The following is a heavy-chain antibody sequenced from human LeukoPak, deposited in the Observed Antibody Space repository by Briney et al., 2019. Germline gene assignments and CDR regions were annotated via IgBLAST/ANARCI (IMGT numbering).Heavy chain of an antibody. J-gene: IGHJ6*03. D-gene: IGHD3-16*01. CDR1: GFTFSSYW. Sequence: GGSLRLSCAASGFTFSSYWMSWVRQAPGKGLEWVANIKQDGSEKYYVDSVKGRFTISRDNSKNTLYLQMNSLRAEDTAVYYCAKALGEGHYYYYYMDVWGKGTTVTVSS. V-gene: IGHV3-7*01. CDR3: AKALGEGHYYYYYMDV. CDR2: IKQDGSEK.